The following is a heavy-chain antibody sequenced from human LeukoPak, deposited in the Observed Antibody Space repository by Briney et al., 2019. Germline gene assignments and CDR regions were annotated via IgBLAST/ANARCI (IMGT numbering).Heavy chain of an antibody. CDR1: GFTFSSYG. Sequence: GGSLRLSCAASGFTFSSYGMHWVRQAPGKGLEWVAVIWYDGSNKYYADSVRGRFTISRDNSKNTLYLQMNSLRAEDTAVYYCARGRRYSYGYPPYYFDYWGQGTLVTVSS. CDR2: IWYDGSNK. V-gene: IGHV3-33*01. D-gene: IGHD5-18*01. J-gene: IGHJ4*02. CDR3: ARGRRYSYGYPPYYFDY.